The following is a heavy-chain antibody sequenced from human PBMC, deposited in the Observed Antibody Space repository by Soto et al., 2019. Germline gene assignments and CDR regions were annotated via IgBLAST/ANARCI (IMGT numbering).Heavy chain of an antibody. V-gene: IGHV4-34*01. D-gene: IGHD5-18*01. CDR3: ARGFSETAMVNIADY. J-gene: IGHJ4*02. CDR2: INHSGST. Sequence: PSETLSLTCAVYGGSFSGYYWSWIRQPPGKGLEWIGEINHSGSTNYNPSLKSRVTISVDTSKNQFSLKLSSVTAADTAVYYCARGFSETAMVNIADYWGQGTLVTVSS. CDR1: GGSFSGYY.